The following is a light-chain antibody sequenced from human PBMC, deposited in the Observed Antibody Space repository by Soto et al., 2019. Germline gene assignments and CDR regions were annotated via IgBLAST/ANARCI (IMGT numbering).Light chain of an antibody. CDR2: DVI. Sequence: QSALTQPASVSGSPGQSITISCTGTSSDVGGYNYVSWYKQHPGKAPKLMIYDVINRPSGVSNRFSGSKSGNTASLTISGLQAEDEADSYCSSYTSSSTLVVFGGGNKLTVL. CDR1: SSDVGGYNY. CDR3: SSYTSSSTLVV. V-gene: IGLV2-14*01. J-gene: IGLJ2*01.